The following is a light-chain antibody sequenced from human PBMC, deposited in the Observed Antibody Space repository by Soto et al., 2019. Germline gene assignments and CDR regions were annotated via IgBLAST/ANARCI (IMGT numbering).Light chain of an antibody. CDR1: QSISSW. J-gene: IGKJ4*01. Sequence: DIQMTQSPSTLSASVGDIVTITCRASQSISSWLAWYQQKPGKAPKLLIFKASSLESGVPSRFSGSGSGTEFTLTISSLQPDDSATYYCQQYNSYPLTFGGGTKVEIK. CDR3: QQYNSYPLT. V-gene: IGKV1-5*03. CDR2: KAS.